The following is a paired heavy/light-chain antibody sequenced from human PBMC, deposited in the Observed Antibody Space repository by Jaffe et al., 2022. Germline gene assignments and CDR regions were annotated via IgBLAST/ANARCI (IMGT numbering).Light chain of an antibody. J-gene: IGLJ3*02. Sequence: SYVLTQPPSVSVAPGQTASITCGGNNIGSKNVHWYQQKPGQAPVVVVYDNSDRPSGIPERFSGSNSGNTATLTISRVEAGDEADYYCQVWDSSSDHWLFGGGTKLTVL. CDR2: DNS. CDR1: NIGSKN. CDR3: QVWDSSSDHWL. V-gene: IGLV3-21*02.
Heavy chain of an antibody. CDR2: ISSSSDSTI. Sequence: QVQLVESGGGLVKPGGSLRLSCAASGFIFSDYYMSWIRQAPGKGLEWVSDISSSSDSTIYYADSVKGRFTISRDNAKNSLYLQMSSLRAEDTAVYYCARREYSGYVYYLDYWGQGTLVTVSS. CDR1: GFIFSDYY. D-gene: IGHD5-12*01. V-gene: IGHV3-11*01. CDR3: ARREYSGYVYYLDY. J-gene: IGHJ4*02.